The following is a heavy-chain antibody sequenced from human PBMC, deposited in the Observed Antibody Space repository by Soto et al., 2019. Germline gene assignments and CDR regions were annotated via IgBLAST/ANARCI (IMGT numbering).Heavy chain of an antibody. J-gene: IGHJ4*02. D-gene: IGHD2-21*02. V-gene: IGHV4-39*01. CDR3: ARHTDCTVVTHCHFDD. CDR1: GDSISSSPLS. CDR2: ISYSGRT. Sequence: QLQLLKSGPGLVKPPETLSLTCAVYGDSISSSPLSWGWIRQPPEKGLEWIGSISYSGRTWYNPSLKSGVTIFADTSKNQFSLKLTSVTAADTAVYYCARHTDCTVVTHCHFDDWGQGTLVTVSS.